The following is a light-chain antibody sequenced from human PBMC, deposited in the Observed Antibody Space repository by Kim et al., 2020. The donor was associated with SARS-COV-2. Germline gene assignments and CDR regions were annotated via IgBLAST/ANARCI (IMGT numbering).Light chain of an antibody. CDR1: NIGSKS. CDR3: QVWDSSSDHRV. J-gene: IGLJ6*01. CDR2: YDS. Sequence: SYELTQPPSVSVAPGKTARITCGGNNIGSKSVHWYQQKPGQAPVLVIYYDSDQPSGIPERFSGSNSGYTATLTITRVEAGDEADYYCQVWDSSSDHRVFG. V-gene: IGLV3-21*04.